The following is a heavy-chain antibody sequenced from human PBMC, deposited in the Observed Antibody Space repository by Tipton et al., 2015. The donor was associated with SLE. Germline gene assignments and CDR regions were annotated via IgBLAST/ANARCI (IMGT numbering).Heavy chain of an antibody. Sequence: TLSLTCTVSGGSISSGSYYWSWIRQPAGKGLEWIGHIYTSGSTNYNPSLKSRVTISVDTSKNQFSLKLSSVTAADTAVYYCARALGIAVAGIMDVWGQGTTVTVPS. CDR3: ARALGIAVAGIMDV. CDR1: GGSISSGSYY. V-gene: IGHV4-61*09. CDR2: IYTSGST. J-gene: IGHJ6*02. D-gene: IGHD6-19*01.